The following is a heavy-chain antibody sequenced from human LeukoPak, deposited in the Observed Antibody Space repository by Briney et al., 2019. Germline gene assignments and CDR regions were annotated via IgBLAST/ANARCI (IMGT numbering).Heavy chain of an antibody. Sequence: LSETLSLTCTVSGGSISSYYWSWIRQPPGKGLEWIGYIYYSGTTNYNPSLESRVIISLDTSKNQFSLKLSSVTAADTAVYYCARGTYGSAWYVDYWGQGTLVTVSS. D-gene: IGHD6-19*01. CDR3: ARGTYGSAWYVDY. CDR1: GGSISSYY. J-gene: IGHJ4*02. V-gene: IGHV4-59*01. CDR2: IYYSGTT.